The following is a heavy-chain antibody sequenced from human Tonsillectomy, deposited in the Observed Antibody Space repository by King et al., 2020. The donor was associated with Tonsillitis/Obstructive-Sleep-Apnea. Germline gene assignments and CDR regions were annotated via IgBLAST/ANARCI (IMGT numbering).Heavy chain of an antibody. CDR3: ARYLGGSYYAGFDY. D-gene: IGHD1-26*01. V-gene: IGHV4-39*01. Sequence: QLQESGPGLVKPSETLSLTCTVSGGSISSSSYYWGWIRQPPGKGLEWIGSIYYSGSTYYNPSLKSRVTISVDTSKNQFSLKLSSVTAADTAVYYCARYLGGSYYAGFDYWGQGTLVTVSS. CDR2: IYYSGST. CDR1: GGSISSSSYY. J-gene: IGHJ4*02.